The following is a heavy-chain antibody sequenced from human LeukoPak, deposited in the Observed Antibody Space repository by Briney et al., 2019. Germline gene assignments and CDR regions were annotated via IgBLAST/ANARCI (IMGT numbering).Heavy chain of an antibody. V-gene: IGHV4-59*01. CDR3: ARFTMEYYYGSGSPNWFDP. Sequence: SETLSLTCTVSGGSISSYYWSWIRQPPGKGLEWIGYIYYSGSTNYNPFLKSRVTVSVDTSKNQFSLKLSSVTAADTAVYYCARFTMEYYYGSGSPNWFDPWGQGTLVTVSS. D-gene: IGHD3-10*01. CDR2: IYYSGST. CDR1: GGSISSYY. J-gene: IGHJ5*02.